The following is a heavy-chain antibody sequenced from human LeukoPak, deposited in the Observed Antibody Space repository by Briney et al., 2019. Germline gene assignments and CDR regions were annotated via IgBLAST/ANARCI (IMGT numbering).Heavy chain of an antibody. V-gene: IGHV1-8*02. CDR1: GYTFTDYY. Sequence: ASVKVSCKVSGYTFTDYYMHWVQQAPGKGLEWMGWMNPNSGNTGYAQKFQGRVTMTRNTSISTAYMELSSLRSEDTAVYYCATSYGIAAAGKDDYWGQGTLVTVSS. J-gene: IGHJ4*02. CDR2: MNPNSGNT. CDR3: ATSYGIAAAGKDDY. D-gene: IGHD6-13*01.